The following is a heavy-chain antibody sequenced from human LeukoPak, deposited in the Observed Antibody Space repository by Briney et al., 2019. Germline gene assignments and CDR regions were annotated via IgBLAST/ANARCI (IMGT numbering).Heavy chain of an antibody. J-gene: IGHJ4*02. CDR3: ARANFLYCSSSTCLFDY. CDR1: GGTFSSYT. D-gene: IGHD2-2*01. Sequence: SVKVSCKASGGTFSSYTISWVRQAPGQGLEWMGRIIPILGIANYAQKFQGRVTITADKSTSTAYMELSSLRSEDTAVYYCARANFLYCSSSTCLFDYWGQGTLVTVSS. V-gene: IGHV1-69*02. CDR2: IIPILGIA.